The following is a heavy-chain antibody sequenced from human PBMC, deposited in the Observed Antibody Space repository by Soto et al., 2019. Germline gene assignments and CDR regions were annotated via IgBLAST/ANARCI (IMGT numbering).Heavy chain of an antibody. Sequence: SETLSLTCAVSSGSISSSNWWSWVRQPPGKGLEWIGEIYHSGSTNYNPSLKSRVTISVDKSKNQFSLKLSSVTAADTAVYYCARDLGYCSGGSRDCNDYWGQGTLVTVSS. CDR2: IYHSGST. CDR3: ARDLGYCSGGSRDCNDY. V-gene: IGHV4-4*02. D-gene: IGHD2-15*01. J-gene: IGHJ4*02. CDR1: SGSISSSNW.